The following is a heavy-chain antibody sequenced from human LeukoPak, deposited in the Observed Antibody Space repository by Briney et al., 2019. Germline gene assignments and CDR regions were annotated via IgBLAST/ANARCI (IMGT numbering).Heavy chain of an antibody. V-gene: IGHV5-51*01. Sequence: HGESLKISCKGLGYSFTSYWISWVRQMPGKGLEWMGIIYPGDSDTRYSPSFQGQVTISADKSISTAYLQWSSLKASDTAMYYCARQEYVLRYFDWWAPGYYGMDVWGQGTTVTVSS. CDR3: ARQEYVLRYFDWWAPGYYGMDV. J-gene: IGHJ6*02. CDR1: GYSFTSYW. CDR2: IYPGDSDT. D-gene: IGHD3-9*01.